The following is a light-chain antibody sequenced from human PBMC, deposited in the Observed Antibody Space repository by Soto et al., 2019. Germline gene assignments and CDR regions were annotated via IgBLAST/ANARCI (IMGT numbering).Light chain of an antibody. CDR3: QQYYDWPIT. J-gene: IGKJ5*01. V-gene: IGKV3-15*01. Sequence: EIVLTQSPATLSVSPGERATLSCRASQSVSSNLAWYQQKPGQAPRLLIYGASTRATGIPARFSGSGSGTEFTLTISSLQSEDFAFYYCQQYYDWPITFVQGTRLDIK. CDR2: GAS. CDR1: QSVSSN.